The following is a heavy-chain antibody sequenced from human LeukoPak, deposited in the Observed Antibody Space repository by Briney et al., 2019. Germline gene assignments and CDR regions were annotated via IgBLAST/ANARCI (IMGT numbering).Heavy chain of an antibody. Sequence: PSETLSLTCTVSGGSISSSSYYWGWIRQPPGKGLEWIGSIYYSGSTYYNPSLKSRVTISVDTSKNQFSLKLSSVTAADTAVYYCARARYCSSTSCPDEYFQHWGQGTLVTVSS. V-gene: IGHV4-39*07. J-gene: IGHJ1*01. CDR3: ARARYCSSTSCPDEYFQH. CDR2: IYYSGST. D-gene: IGHD2-2*01. CDR1: GGSISSSSYY.